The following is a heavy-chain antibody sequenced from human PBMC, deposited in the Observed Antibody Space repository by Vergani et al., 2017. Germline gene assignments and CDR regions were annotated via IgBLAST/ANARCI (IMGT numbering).Heavy chain of an antibody. CDR1: GFTFSSYS. D-gene: IGHD2-2*01. CDR3: ARDAHGWHCSSTSCSNYYYYGMDV. J-gene: IGHJ6*02. Sequence: EVQLVESGGGLVQPGGSLRLSCAASGFTFSSYSMNWVRQAPGKGLEWVSYISSSSSTIYYADSVKGRFTISRDNAKNSLYLQMNSLRAEDTAVYYCARDAHGWHCSSTSCSNYYYYGMDVWGQXP. CDR2: ISSSSSTI. V-gene: IGHV3-48*01.